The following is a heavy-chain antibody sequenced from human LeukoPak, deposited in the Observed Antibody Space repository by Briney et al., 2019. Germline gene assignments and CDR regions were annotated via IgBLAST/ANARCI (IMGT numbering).Heavy chain of an antibody. CDR2: ISYDEVTT. D-gene: IGHD4-23*01. V-gene: IGHV3-30*18. CDR1: GLTFRNYG. Sequence: GGSLRLSCVASGLTFRNYGMHWVRQSPGRGLEWVAVISYDEVTTYYADSVEGRFTISRDNSKSTLYLQMNDLRAEDTAVYYCAKEFYDYGGNTDAFDVWGHGTVVTVSS. CDR3: AKEFYDYGGNTDAFDV. J-gene: IGHJ3*01.